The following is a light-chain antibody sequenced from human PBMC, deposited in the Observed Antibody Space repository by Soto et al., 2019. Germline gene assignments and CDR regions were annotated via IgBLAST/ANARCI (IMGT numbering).Light chain of an antibody. CDR2: EVN. CDR1: SSDVGGYKY. CDR3: SSYAGSSVV. Sequence: QSALTQPASVSGSPGQSITISCTGTSSDVGGYKYVSWYQQHPGKAPKLMIYEVNNRPSGVSNRFSGSKSGNTASLTVSGLQAEDEADYYCSSYAGSSVVFGGGTKLTVL. J-gene: IGLJ2*01. V-gene: IGLV2-14*01.